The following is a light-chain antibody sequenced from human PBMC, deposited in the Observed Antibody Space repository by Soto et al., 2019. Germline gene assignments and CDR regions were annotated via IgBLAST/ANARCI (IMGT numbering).Light chain of an antibody. Sequence: QSVLTQPASVSGSPGQSITISCTGTSSDVGGYNYVSWYQHHPGKAPKLIIYDVTNRPSGVSNLFSGSKSGNTASLTISGFQPEDEADYYCSSYTTSNTRQIVFGTGTKVTVL. CDR1: SSDVGGYNY. J-gene: IGLJ1*01. V-gene: IGLV2-14*03. CDR3: SSYTTSNTRQIV. CDR2: DVT.